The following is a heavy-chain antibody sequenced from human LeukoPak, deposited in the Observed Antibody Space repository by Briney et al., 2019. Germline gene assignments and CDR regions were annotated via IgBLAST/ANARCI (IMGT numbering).Heavy chain of an antibody. J-gene: IGHJ3*02. Sequence: PSETLSLTCTVSSGSISSYYWSWIRQPPGKGLEWIACISYSGSTKYNPSLKSRVTISVDTSKNQLSLKLSSVTAADTAVYFCARGYGDNSGAFDIWGQGTLVTVSS. CDR2: ISYSGST. D-gene: IGHD4-23*01. CDR3: ARGYGDNSGAFDI. CDR1: SGSISSYY. V-gene: IGHV4-59*12.